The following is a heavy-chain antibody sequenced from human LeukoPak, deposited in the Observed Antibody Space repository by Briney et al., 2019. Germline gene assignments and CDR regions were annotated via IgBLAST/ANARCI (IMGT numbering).Heavy chain of an antibody. CDR3: ARVEEGYGSGRRENYYYYYMDV. V-gene: IGHV4-30-4*07. J-gene: IGHJ6*03. D-gene: IGHD3-10*01. CDR2: IYSSGRS. CDR1: GDSISSGGYS. Sequence: SQTLSLTCAVSGDSISSGGYSWSWVRQPPGKGLEWIGYIYSSGRSYYNPSLQSRVTISVDTSKNEFSLKLSSVTAADTAVYYCARVEEGYGSGRRENYYYYYMDVWGKGTTVTISS.